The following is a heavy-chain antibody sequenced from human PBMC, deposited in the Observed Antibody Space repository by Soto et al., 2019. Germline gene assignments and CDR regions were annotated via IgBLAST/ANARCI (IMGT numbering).Heavy chain of an antibody. J-gene: IGHJ4*02. Sequence: SCAASGFTFSSYWMTWVRQTPGKGMEWVANIKQDESEKYYVDSVKGRFTISRDNAKNSLYLQMNSLRGEDTAVYYCARPSGYCSGGSCFPFDLWGQGTLVTVSS. CDR3: ARPSGYCSGGSCFPFDL. CDR2: IKQDESEK. D-gene: IGHD2-15*01. CDR1: GFTFSSYW. V-gene: IGHV3-7*01.